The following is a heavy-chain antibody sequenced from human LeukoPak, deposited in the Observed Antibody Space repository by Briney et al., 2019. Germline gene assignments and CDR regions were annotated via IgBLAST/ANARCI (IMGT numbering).Heavy chain of an antibody. D-gene: IGHD3-3*01. CDR1: GYPISSGYY. J-gene: IGHJ3*02. CDR3: AREVYDFWSGYPISHDAFDI. Sequence: SETLSLTCTVSGYPISSGYYWGWIRQPPGKGLEWIGSIYHSGSTYYNPSLKSRVTISVDTSKNQFSLKLSSVTAADTAVYYCAREVYDFWSGYPISHDAFDIWGQGTMVTVSS. CDR2: IYHSGST. V-gene: IGHV4-38-2*02.